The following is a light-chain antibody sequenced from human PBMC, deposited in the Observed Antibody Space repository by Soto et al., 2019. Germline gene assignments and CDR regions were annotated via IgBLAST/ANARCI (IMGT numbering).Light chain of an antibody. Sequence: QSVLTQPPSASGSPGQSVTISCTGTSSDIGGYNYVSWYQHHPGKAPKVMIYEVSKRPSGVPDRFSGSKSGNTASLTVSGLQPEDEADYYCSSYAGSNNLGVFGGGTKLTDL. J-gene: IGLJ3*02. CDR2: EVS. V-gene: IGLV2-8*01. CDR1: SSDIGGYNY. CDR3: SSYAGSNNLGV.